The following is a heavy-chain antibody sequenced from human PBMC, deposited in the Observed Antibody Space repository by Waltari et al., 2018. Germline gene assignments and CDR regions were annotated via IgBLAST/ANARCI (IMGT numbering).Heavy chain of an antibody. V-gene: IGHV1-2*02. CDR2: INPNTGGT. D-gene: IGHD6-25*01. Sequence: QVQLVQSGPELKKPGASVKVSCKASGYTFTDYNIHWVRQAPGQGLEWLGWINPNTGGTHSPQGFQGRVTMARDTSISTAYIHLSGLRFDDTALYFCARGGRPSESFENQLDYWGQGTLVTVSS. CDR3: ARGGRPSESFENQLDY. CDR1: GYTFTDYN. J-gene: IGHJ4*02.